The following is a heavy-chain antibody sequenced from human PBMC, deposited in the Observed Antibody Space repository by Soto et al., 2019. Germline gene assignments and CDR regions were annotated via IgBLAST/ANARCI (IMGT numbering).Heavy chain of an antibody. V-gene: IGHV4-31*03. CDR2: VYYSGST. CDR1: GGSISSGGYY. CDR3: ARVQVERRTDGTDX. Sequence: PSETLSLTCTVSGGSISSGGYYWSWIRQHPGKGVELIGYVYYSGSTYYEPSLKSRVTISVDTSKKHFYLKLSSVTAGDTAVYYCARVQVERRTDGTDXWGQGTTVTVS. J-gene: IGHJ6*02. D-gene: IGHD1-1*01.